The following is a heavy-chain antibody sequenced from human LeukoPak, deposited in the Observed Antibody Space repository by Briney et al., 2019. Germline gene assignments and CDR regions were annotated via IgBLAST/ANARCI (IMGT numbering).Heavy chain of an antibody. D-gene: IGHD1-1*01. CDR2: IYYSGRT. Sequence: SETLSLTCTVSGGSISSYYWSWIRQPPGKGLEWIGYIYYSGRTNYNPSLKSRVTISVDTSKNLFSLKLSSVTAADTAVYYCARHGTGTERPLDYWGQGTLVTVSS. CDR1: GGSISSYY. J-gene: IGHJ4*02. CDR3: ARHGTGTERPLDY. V-gene: IGHV4-59*08.